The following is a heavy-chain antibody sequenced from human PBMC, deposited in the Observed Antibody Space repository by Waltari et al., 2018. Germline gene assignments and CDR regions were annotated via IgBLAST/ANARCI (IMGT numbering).Heavy chain of an antibody. CDR1: GGSISSGSYY. Sequence: QVQLQESGPGLVKPSQTLSLTCTVSGGSISSGSYYWSWIRQPAGKGLEWIGRIYTSGSTNYNPSLKSRVTISVDTSKNQFSLKLSSVTAADTAVYYCARDQSYYDSSGYSSAIWGQGTMVTVSS. V-gene: IGHV4-61*02. CDR2: IYTSGST. CDR3: ARDQSYYDSSGYSSAI. D-gene: IGHD3-22*01. J-gene: IGHJ3*02.